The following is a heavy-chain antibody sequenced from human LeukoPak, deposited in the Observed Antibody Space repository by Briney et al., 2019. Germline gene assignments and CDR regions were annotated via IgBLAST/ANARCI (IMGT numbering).Heavy chain of an antibody. CDR2: INHSGST. V-gene: IGHV4-34*01. CDR3: ARDDYVGKLNFDY. Sequence: TETLSLTRAVYGASFSGYYWSWIRQPPRKRLEWIGEINHSGSTNYTPSPKSRVTISVDTSKNQFSLKLSSVTAADTAVYYCARDDYVGKLNFDYWGQGTLVTVSS. J-gene: IGHJ4*02. D-gene: IGHD4-23*01. CDR1: GASFSGYY.